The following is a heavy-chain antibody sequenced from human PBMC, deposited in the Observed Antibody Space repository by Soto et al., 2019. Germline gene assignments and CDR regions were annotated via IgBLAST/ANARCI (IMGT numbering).Heavy chain of an antibody. CDR3: TDEVALLY. J-gene: IGHJ4*02. CDR2: ISFDGSTT. V-gene: IGHV3-30-3*01. CDR1: GLTFSNYA. Sequence: QVHLVESGGGVVQPGRSLRLSCATSGLTFSNYAFHWVRRAPGKGLEWVAVISFDGSTTFYADSVKGRFTISRDNSKNTIYLQMNSLRPEDTAVYYCTDEVALLYWGQGTLVTVSS. D-gene: IGHD1-7*01.